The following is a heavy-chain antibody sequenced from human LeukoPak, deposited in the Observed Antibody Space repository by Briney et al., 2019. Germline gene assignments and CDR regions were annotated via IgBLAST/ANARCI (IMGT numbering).Heavy chain of an antibody. V-gene: IGHV3-30-3*01. Sequence: PGRSLRLSCAASGFTFSSYAMHWVRQAPGKGLEWVAVISYDGSNKYYADSVKGRFTISRDNSKNTLYLQMNSLRAEDTAVYYCARDHGAYSSSWYGWFDPWGQGTLVTVPS. D-gene: IGHD6-13*01. CDR1: GFTFSSYA. J-gene: IGHJ5*02. CDR2: ISYDGSNK. CDR3: ARDHGAYSSSWYGWFDP.